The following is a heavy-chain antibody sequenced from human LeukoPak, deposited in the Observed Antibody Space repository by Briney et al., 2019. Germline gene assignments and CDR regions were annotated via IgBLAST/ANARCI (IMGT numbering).Heavy chain of an antibody. V-gene: IGHV1-46*01. CDR1: GYTFTSYY. CDR2: INPSGGST. Sequence: ASVKVSCKASGYTFTSYYMHWVRQAPGQGLEWIGIINPSGGSTSYAQKFQGRVTMTRDTSTSTVYMELSSLRSEDTAVYYCARSAFPPLWFGELLFGGYFDYWGQGTLVTVSS. J-gene: IGHJ4*02. D-gene: IGHD3-10*01. CDR3: ARSAFPPLWFGELLFGGYFDY.